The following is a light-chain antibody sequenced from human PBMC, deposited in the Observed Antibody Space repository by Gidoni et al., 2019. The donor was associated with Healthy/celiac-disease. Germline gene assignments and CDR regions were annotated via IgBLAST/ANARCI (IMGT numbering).Light chain of an antibody. J-gene: IGKJ2*01. CDR2: GAS. Sequence: EIVLTQSPGTLSLSPGERATLSCRASQSVSSSYLAWYQQKPGQAPRLLIYGASSGSGTDFTLTISRLEPEDFAVYYCQQYGSSPWTIGQGTKLEIK. V-gene: IGKV3-20*01. CDR1: QSVSSSY. CDR3: QQYGSSPWT.